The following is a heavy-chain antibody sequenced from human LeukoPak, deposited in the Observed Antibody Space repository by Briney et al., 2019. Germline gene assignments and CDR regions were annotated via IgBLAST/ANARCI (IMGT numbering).Heavy chain of an antibody. CDR2: VHLSGRT. Sequence: SGTLSLTCGVSGGSISSTNWWTWVRQPPGEGLEWIGEVHLSGRTNYNPSLKSRVTISVDTSKNQFSLKLSSVTAADTAVYYCAARGYSYGRTDYWGQGTLVTVSS. V-gene: IGHV4-4*02. CDR1: GGSISSTNW. D-gene: IGHD5-18*01. CDR3: AARGYSYGRTDY. J-gene: IGHJ4*02.